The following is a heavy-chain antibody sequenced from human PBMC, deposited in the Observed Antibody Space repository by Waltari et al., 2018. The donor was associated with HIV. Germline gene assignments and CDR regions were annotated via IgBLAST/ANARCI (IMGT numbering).Heavy chain of an antibody. CDR3: ATGGGQFRFGVAKRTYGMDV. Sequence: QVQLVESGGGLVKPGGSLRLSCAASGFTFSDSYMSWIRQAPGTGLEWVSYISSSGSTIYYADSVKGRFTISRDNAKNSLYLQMSSLRAEDTAVYYCATGGGQFRFGVAKRTYGMDVWGQGTTVTVSS. J-gene: IGHJ6*02. CDR1: GFTFSDSY. D-gene: IGHD3-10*01. V-gene: IGHV3-11*01. CDR2: ISSSGSTI.